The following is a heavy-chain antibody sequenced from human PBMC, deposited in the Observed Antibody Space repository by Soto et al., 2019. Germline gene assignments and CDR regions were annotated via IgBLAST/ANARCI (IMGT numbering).Heavy chain of an antibody. D-gene: IGHD6-6*01. Sequence: ASVKVSCKASGYTFTSYGISWVRQAPGQGLEWMGWISAYNGNTNYAQKLQGRVTMTTDTSTSTAYMELRSRRSDDTAVYYCARGEPGSSSSPMGYWGQGTLVTVSS. V-gene: IGHV1-18*01. CDR3: ARGEPGSSSSPMGY. CDR2: ISAYNGNT. J-gene: IGHJ4*02. CDR1: GYTFTSYG.